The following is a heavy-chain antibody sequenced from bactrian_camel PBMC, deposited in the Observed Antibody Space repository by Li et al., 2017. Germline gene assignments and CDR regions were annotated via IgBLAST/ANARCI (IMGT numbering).Heavy chain of an antibody. CDR1: GFTFNTYW. CDR3: AADLGTTWLGLGYNY. D-gene: IGHD6*01. CDR2: VHTAGAKT. J-gene: IGHJ4*01. Sequence: HVQLVESGGDLVQPGGSLTLSCAGAGFTFNTYWIHWVRQAPGKGLEWVSAVHTAGAKTYYADLAKGRFSMSRDNAKNTATLQMNSLMTEDTAVYYCAADLGTTWLGLGYNYWGQGTQVTVS. V-gene: IGHV3S1*01.